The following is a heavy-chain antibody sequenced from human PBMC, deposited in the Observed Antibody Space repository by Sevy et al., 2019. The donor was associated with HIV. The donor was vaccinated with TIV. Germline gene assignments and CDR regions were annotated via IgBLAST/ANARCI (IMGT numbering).Heavy chain of an antibody. Sequence: GGSLRLSCAASGFTFSNYFINWVRQAPGKGLEWVSSISSGSSYIFYADSVKGRFTISRDNAKNSLYLHMNSLRAEDTAVYYWARGDYYGSLYYFDYWGPGTLVTV. D-gene: IGHD3-10*01. CDR1: GFTFSNYF. J-gene: IGHJ4*02. CDR2: ISSGSSYI. V-gene: IGHV3-21*01. CDR3: ARGDYYGSLYYFDY.